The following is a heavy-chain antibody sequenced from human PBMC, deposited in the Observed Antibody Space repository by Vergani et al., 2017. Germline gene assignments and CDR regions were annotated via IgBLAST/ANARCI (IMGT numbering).Heavy chain of an antibody. Sequence: QLQLQESGPGLVKPSETLSLTCTVSGGSISSSSYYWGWIRQPPGKGLEWIGSIYYSGSTDYNPSLKSRVTISVDTSKNQFSLKLSSVTAADTAVYYCARVPRIESWFDPWGQGTLVTVSS. CDR3: ARVPRIESWFDP. J-gene: IGHJ5*02. V-gene: IGHV4-39*07. CDR1: GGSISSSSYY. CDR2: IYYSGST.